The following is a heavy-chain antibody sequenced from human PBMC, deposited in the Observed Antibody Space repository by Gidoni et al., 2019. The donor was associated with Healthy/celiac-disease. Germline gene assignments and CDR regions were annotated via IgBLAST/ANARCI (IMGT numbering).Heavy chain of an antibody. Sequence: EVQLLESGGGLVQPGGSLRLSCAASGFPFSSYAMSWVRQAPGKGLEWVSAISGSGGSTYYADSVKGRFTISRDNSKNTLYLQMNSLRAEDTAVYYCAKAGYYYDSSGYQFDYWGQGTLVTVSS. CDR3: AKAGYYYDSSGYQFDY. J-gene: IGHJ4*02. CDR1: GFPFSSYA. CDR2: ISGSGGST. D-gene: IGHD3-22*01. V-gene: IGHV3-23*01.